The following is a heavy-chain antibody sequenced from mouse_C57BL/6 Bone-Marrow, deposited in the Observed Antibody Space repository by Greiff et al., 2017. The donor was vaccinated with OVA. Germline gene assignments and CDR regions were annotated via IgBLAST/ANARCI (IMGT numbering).Heavy chain of an antibody. J-gene: IGHJ4*01. CDR3: ARTGYYVSMDY. Sequence: VQLQQPGAELVKPGASVKLSCKASGYTFTSYWMQWVKQRPGQGLEWIGEIDPSDSYTNYNQKFKGKATLTVDTSSSTAYMQLSSLTSEDSAVYYWARTGYYVSMDYWGQGTSVTVSS. D-gene: IGHD2-3*01. V-gene: IGHV1-50*01. CDR1: GYTFTSYW. CDR2: IDPSDSYT.